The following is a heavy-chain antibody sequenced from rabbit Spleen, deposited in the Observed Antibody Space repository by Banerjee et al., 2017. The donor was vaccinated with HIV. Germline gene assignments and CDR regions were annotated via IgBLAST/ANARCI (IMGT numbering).Heavy chain of an antibody. Sequence: QSLEESGGDMVKHGASLTLTCKASGVSFSINSYICWVRQAPGKGLEWIACIDAGSSGFTYFATWAKGRFTISKTSSTTVTLQMTRLTAADTATYFCARDTASSFSSYGMDLWGQGTLVTVS. V-gene: IGHV1S40*01. CDR3: ARDTASSFSSYGMDL. D-gene: IGHD8-1*01. CDR1: GVSFSINSY. CDR2: IDAGSSGFT. J-gene: IGHJ3*01.